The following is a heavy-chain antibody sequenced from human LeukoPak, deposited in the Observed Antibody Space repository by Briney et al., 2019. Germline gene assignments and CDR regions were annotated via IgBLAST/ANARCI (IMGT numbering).Heavy chain of an antibody. CDR1: GFTFVDYG. D-gene: IGHD6-19*01. CDR2: INWNGGST. Sequence: GGSLRLSCAASGFTFVDYGMSWVRQAPGKGLEWVSGINWNGGSTGYADSVKGRFTISRDKAKNSLYLQMNSLRAEDTGLYYCARGGSGWFRGYFDYWGQGTLVTVSS. CDR3: ARGGSGWFRGYFDY. V-gene: IGHV3-20*04. J-gene: IGHJ4*02.